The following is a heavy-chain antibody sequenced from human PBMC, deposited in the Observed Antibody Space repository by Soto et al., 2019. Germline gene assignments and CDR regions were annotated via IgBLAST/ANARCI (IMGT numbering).Heavy chain of an antibody. Sequence: SETLSLTCTVSGGSISRSFYYWGWIRHPPGKGLEWIGSIYYSGGTYYNPSLKSRVTISVDTSKNQFSLKLSSVTAADTAVYYCAKPSGSYLYYFDYWGQGTLVTVSS. D-gene: IGHD1-26*01. CDR3: AKPSGSYLYYFDY. CDR1: GGSISRSFYY. CDR2: IYYSGGT. V-gene: IGHV4-39*01. J-gene: IGHJ4*02.